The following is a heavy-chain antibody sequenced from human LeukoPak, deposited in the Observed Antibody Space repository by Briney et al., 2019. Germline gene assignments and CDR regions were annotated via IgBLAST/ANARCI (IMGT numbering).Heavy chain of an antibody. CDR3: ATDQPYCGGDCYSDY. D-gene: IGHD2-21*02. CDR1: GYTFTGYY. J-gene: IGHJ4*02. V-gene: IGHV1-2*02. CDR2: INPNSGGT. Sequence: ASAKLSCKASGYTFTGYYMHWVRQAPGQGLEWMVWINPNSGGTNYAQKFQGRVTMTRDTSISTAYMELSRLRSDDTAVYYCATDQPYCGGDCYSDYWGQGTLVTVSS.